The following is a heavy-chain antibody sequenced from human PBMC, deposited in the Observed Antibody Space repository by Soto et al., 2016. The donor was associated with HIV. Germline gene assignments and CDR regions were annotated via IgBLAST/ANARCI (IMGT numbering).Heavy chain of an antibody. CDR2: ISGSGGRT. J-gene: IGHJ4*02. D-gene: IGHD3-9*01. CDR1: GFTFSSNA. Sequence: EVQLLESGGGLVQPGGSLRLSCAASGFTFSSNAMSWVRQAPGKGLEWVSVISGSGGRTYYADSVKGRFTISRDNSKNTLYLQMNSLRVEDTAVYYCAKDGAYYDILTGYSSLYYFDYWGQGTLVTVSS. V-gene: IGHV3-23*01. CDR3: AKDGAYYDILTGYSSLYYFDY.